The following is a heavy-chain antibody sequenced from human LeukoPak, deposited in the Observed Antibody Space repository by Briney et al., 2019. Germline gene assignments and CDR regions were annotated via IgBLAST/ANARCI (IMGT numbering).Heavy chain of an antibody. CDR1: GFTVSSNY. J-gene: IGHJ4*02. V-gene: IGHV3-66*01. CDR3: ARSVENDYGDYKYYFDY. Sequence: GGSLRLSCAASGFTVSSNYMSWVRQAPGKGLEGVSVIYSGGNTYYADSVVGRFTISRDNSKNTLYLQMNSLRAEDTAVYYCARSVENDYGDYKYYFDYWGQGTLVTVSS. CDR2: IYSGGNT. D-gene: IGHD4-17*01.